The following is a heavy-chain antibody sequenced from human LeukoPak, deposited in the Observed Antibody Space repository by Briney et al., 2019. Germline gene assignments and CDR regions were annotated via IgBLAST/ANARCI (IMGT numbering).Heavy chain of an antibody. V-gene: IGHV1-46*01. D-gene: IGHD2-8*01. CDR2: INPSGGGT. CDR3: ARDMLAVPSNWFDP. Sequence: GASVKVSCKASGYTFTRYYIHWVRQAPGQGLEWMGVINPSGGGTSYAQKFQGRVTMTRDTSTSTVYMDLRSLRSEDTAVYFCARDMLAVPSNWFDPWGQGTLVTVSP. J-gene: IGHJ5*02. CDR1: GYTFTRYY.